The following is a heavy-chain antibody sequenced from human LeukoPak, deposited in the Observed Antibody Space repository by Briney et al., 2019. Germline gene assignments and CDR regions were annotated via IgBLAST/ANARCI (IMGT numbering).Heavy chain of an antibody. Sequence: SQTLSLTCAVSGGSISSGGYFWSWIRQPPGKGLEWNGYIYHSGSTYYNPSLKSRVTISVDRSKNQFSLKLSSVTAADTAVYYCARDNYYDSSGYWDHNWFDPWGQGTLVTVSS. CDR3: ARDNYYDSSGYWDHNWFDP. V-gene: IGHV4-30-2*01. CDR1: GGSISSGGYF. J-gene: IGHJ5*02. CDR2: IYHSGST. D-gene: IGHD3-22*01.